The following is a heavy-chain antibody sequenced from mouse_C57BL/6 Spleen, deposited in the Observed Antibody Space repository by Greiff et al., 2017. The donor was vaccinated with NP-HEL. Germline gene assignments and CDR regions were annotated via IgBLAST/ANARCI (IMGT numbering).Heavy chain of an antibody. Sequence: EVQLVASGGGLVKPGGSLKLSCAASGFTFSDYGMHWVRQAPEKGLEWVAYISSGSSTIYYADTVKGRFTISRDNAKNTLFLQMTSLRSEDTAMDYCARRATTVGYFDVWGTGTTVTVSS. CDR2: ISSGSSTI. J-gene: IGHJ1*03. CDR1: GFTFSDYG. V-gene: IGHV5-17*01. D-gene: IGHD1-1*01. CDR3: ARRATTVGYFDV.